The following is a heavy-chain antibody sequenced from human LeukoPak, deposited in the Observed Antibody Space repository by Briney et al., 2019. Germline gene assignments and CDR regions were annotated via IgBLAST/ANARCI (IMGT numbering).Heavy chain of an antibody. Sequence: PGGSLRLSXAASGFTFRSYAMSWVRQSPGKGPEWVSAISGSASNTYYADSVKGRFTISRDNSRNTLYLQMNSLRAEDTAVYYCANVEWPLDYWGQGTLVTVSS. CDR3: ANVEWPLDY. CDR2: ISGSASNT. CDR1: GFTFRSYA. V-gene: IGHV3-23*01. D-gene: IGHD1-26*01. J-gene: IGHJ4*02.